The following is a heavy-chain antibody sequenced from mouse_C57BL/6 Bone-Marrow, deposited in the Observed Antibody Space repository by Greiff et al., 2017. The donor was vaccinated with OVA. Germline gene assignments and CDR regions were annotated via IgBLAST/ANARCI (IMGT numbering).Heavy chain of an antibody. Sequence: VKLQQSGAELVKPGASVKISCKASGYAFSSYWMNWVKQRPGKGLEWIGQIYPGDGDTNYNGKFKGKATLTADKSSSTAYMQLSSLTSEDSAVYFCARWDGSSSFGYWGQGTTLTVSS. V-gene: IGHV1-80*01. CDR3: ARWDGSSSFGY. D-gene: IGHD1-1*01. J-gene: IGHJ2*01. CDR1: GYAFSSYW. CDR2: IYPGDGDT.